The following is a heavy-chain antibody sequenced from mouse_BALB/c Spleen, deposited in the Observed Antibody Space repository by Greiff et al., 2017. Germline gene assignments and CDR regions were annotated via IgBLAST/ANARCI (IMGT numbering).Heavy chain of an antibody. CDR1: GFTFNTYA. CDR2: IRSKSNDYAT. V-gene: IGHV10-1*02. Sequence: EVQVVESGGGLVQPEGSLKLSCAASGFTFNTYAMTWVRQAPGKGLEWVARIRSKSNDYATYYADSVQVRFTISRDDSQSMLYLQMNNLKTEDTAMYYCVRHGNYYGSPWFAYWGQGTLVTVSA. J-gene: IGHJ3*01. CDR3: VRHGNYYGSPWFAY. D-gene: IGHD1-1*01.